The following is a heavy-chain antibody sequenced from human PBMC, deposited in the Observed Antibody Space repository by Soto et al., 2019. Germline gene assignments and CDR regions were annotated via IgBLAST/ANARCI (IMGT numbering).Heavy chain of an antibody. D-gene: IGHD3-3*01. CDR1: GYTFTGYY. CDR2: INPNSGGT. V-gene: IGHV1-2*04. Sequence: ASVKVSCKASGYTFTGYYMHWVRQAPGQGLEWMGWINPNSGGTDYAQKFQGWVTMTRDTSISTAYMELSRLRSDDTAVYYCARATTITYYDFWSGYLAPEFDYWGQGTLVTVSS. J-gene: IGHJ4*02. CDR3: ARATTITYYDFWSGYLAPEFDY.